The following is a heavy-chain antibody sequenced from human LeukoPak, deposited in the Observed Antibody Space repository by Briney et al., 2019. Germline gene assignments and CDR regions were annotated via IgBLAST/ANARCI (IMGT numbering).Heavy chain of an antibody. CDR3: AKVSGEKITPAEYFQH. Sequence: SLRLSCAPSGFTASSNYMSCVCHAPQEGLECVSVIYSGGDTLYADSVKGRFTISRDNARNSLYLQMDSLRVEDTAVYYCAKVSGEKITPAEYFQHWGQGNLVTVSS. J-gene: IGHJ1*01. CDR1: GFTASSNY. CDR2: IYSGGDT. V-gene: IGHV3-53*01. D-gene: IGHD3-10*01.